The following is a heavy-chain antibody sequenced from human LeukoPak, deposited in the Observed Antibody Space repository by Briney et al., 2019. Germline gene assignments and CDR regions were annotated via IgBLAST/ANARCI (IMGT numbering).Heavy chain of an antibody. J-gene: IGHJ4*02. CDR3: ASLVVTGTDYDY. V-gene: IGHV4-4*02. D-gene: IGHD1-1*01. CDR2: IYHSGST. CDR1: GGSISSSSW. Sequence: SGTLSLTCAVSGGSISSSSWWSWVRQPPGKGLEWIGEIYHSGSTNYNPSLKSRVTISVDKSKNQFSLKLSSVTAADTAVYYCASLVVTGTDYDYWGQGTLVTVSS.